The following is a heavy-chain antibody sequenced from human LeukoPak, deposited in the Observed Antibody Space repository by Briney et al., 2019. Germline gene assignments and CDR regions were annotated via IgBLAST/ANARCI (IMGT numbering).Heavy chain of an antibody. CDR2: IYAGDSDT. D-gene: IGHD6-13*01. Sequence: GESLKISCKGSGYSFTSYWIGWARQLPGKGLEWMGIIYAGDSDTRYSPSFQGQVTISADTSVSTAYLQWSSLKASDTAMYYCARHVSAAAGTEPFDYWGQGSLVTASS. J-gene: IGHJ4*02. CDR3: ARHVSAAAGTEPFDY. V-gene: IGHV5-51*01. CDR1: GYSFTSYW.